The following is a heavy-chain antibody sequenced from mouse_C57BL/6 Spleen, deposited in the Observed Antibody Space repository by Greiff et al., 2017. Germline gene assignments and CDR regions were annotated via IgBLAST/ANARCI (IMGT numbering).Heavy chain of an antibody. Sequence: EVQLVESGGGLVQPGGSLSLSCAASGFTFTDYYMSWVRQPPGKALEWLGFIRNNANGYTTEYSASVKGRFTISGDNSQSILYRQMNALRAEDSANDYGARYDSRGDVGFAYWGQGTLVTVSA. D-gene: IGHD3-2*01. CDR1: GFTFTDYY. J-gene: IGHJ3*01. CDR2: IRNNANGYTT. CDR3: ARYDSRGDVGFAY. V-gene: IGHV7-3*01.